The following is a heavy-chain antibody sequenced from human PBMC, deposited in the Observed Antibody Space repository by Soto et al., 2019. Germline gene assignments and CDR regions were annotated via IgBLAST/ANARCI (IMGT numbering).Heavy chain of an antibody. D-gene: IGHD2-2*01. Sequence: GASVKVSCKASGGTFSSYAISWVRQAPGQGLEWMGGIIPIFGTANYAQKFQGRVTITADESTSTAYMELSSLRSEDTAVYYCASSGYCSSTSCYGRDYYYYGMDVWGQGTTVTVSS. V-gene: IGHV1-69*13. CDR1: GGTFSSYA. J-gene: IGHJ6*02. CDR3: ASSGYCSSTSCYGRDYYYYGMDV. CDR2: IIPIFGTA.